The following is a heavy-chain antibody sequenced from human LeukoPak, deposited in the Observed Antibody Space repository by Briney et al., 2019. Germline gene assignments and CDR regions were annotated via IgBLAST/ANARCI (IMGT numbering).Heavy chain of an antibody. V-gene: IGHV3-30-3*01. CDR3: AREPTVETAVVY. D-gene: IGHD1-1*01. Sequence: AVVGVPLATGKRLEWLEVIASDGNNKYHADSVKGRFTIYRDNSKNRLYLEMNSLKPEDTAIYSCAREPTVETAVVYWGLGTL. CDR2: IASDGNNK. J-gene: IGHJ4*03. CDR1: A.